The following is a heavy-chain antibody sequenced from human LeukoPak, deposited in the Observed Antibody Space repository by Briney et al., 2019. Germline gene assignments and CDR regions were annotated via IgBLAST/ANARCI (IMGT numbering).Heavy chain of an antibody. V-gene: IGHV3-7*01. CDR1: GFTFSSYW. CDR3: ASYYYDSHPEESRYYGMDV. Sequence: PGGSLRLSCAASGFTFSSYWMSWVRQAPGKGLEWVANIKQDGSEKYYVDSVKGRFTISRDNAKNSLYLQMNSLRAEDTAVYYCASYYYDSHPEESRYYGMDVWGQGTTVTVCS. D-gene: IGHD3-22*01. J-gene: IGHJ6*02. CDR2: IKQDGSEK.